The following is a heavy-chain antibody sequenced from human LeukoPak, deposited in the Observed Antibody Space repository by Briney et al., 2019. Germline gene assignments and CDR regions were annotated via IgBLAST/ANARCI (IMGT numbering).Heavy chain of an antibody. CDR2: PHHRGST. J-gene: IGHJ4*02. Sequence: SETLSLTCTVSGYSISDGYYWGWIRQPPGKGLEWIGSPHHRGSTYYNPSLKSRVTTSVDASKNQIFLKLSSVTAADTAVYYCTRDGFLIAGSRFDDWGQGTLVTVTS. V-gene: IGHV4-38-2*02. CDR1: GYSISDGYY. CDR3: TRDGFLIAGSRFDD. D-gene: IGHD6-13*01.